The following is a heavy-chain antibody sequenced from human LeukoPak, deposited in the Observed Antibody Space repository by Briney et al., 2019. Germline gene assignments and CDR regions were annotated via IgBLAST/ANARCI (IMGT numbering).Heavy chain of an antibody. CDR1: GYTFTGYY. D-gene: IGHD6-13*01. CDR2: INPNSGGT. CDR3: ARDGGSGYSSSWYPLSWFDP. J-gene: IGHJ5*02. Sequence: GASVKVSCKASGYTFTGYYTHWVRQAPGQGLEWMGWINPNSGGTNYAQKFQGRVTMTRDTSISTAYMELSRLRSDDTAVYYCARDGGSGYSSSWYPLSWFDPWGQGTLVTVSS. V-gene: IGHV1-2*02.